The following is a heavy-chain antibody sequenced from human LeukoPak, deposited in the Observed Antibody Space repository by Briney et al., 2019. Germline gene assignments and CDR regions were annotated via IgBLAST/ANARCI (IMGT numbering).Heavy chain of an antibody. CDR2: IYTSGST. CDR3: ARERLKGYYDFWSGYCTRWYFDY. CDR1: GGSISSYY. J-gene: IGHJ4*02. V-gene: IGHV4-4*07. D-gene: IGHD3-3*01. Sequence: SETLSLTCTVSGGSISSYYWSWIRQPAGKGLEWIGRIYTSGSTNYNPSLKSRVTMSVDTSKNQFSLKLSSVTAADTAVYYCARERLKGYYDFWSGYCTRWYFDYWGQGTLVTVSS.